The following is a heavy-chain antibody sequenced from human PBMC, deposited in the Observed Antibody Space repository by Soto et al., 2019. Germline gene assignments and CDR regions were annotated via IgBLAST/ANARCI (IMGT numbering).Heavy chain of an antibody. CDR1: GFTFSSYW. CDR2: IKQDGSEK. J-gene: IGHJ4*02. D-gene: IGHD3-22*01. Sequence: PGGALRLSCAASGFTFSSYWMSWVRQAPGQGLEWVANIKQDGSEKYYVDSVKGRFTISRDNAKNSLYLQMNSLRAEDTAVYYCARDRSYYYDSSGYILWGQGTLVTVSS. CDR3: ARDRSYYYDSSGYIL. V-gene: IGHV3-7*03.